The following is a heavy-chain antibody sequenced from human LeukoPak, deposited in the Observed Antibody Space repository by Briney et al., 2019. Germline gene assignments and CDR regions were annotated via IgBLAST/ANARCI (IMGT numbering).Heavy chain of an antibody. CDR2: INHSGST. CDR1: GESFSGYY. J-gene: IGHJ3*02. Sequence: SETLSLTCAVYGESFSGYYWSWIRQPPGKGLEWIGEINHSGSTYYNPSLKSRVTISEDTSKNQFSLKLKSVTAADTAVYYCARVTLAFDIWGQGTMVTVSS. CDR3: ARVTLAFDI. V-gene: IGHV4-34*01.